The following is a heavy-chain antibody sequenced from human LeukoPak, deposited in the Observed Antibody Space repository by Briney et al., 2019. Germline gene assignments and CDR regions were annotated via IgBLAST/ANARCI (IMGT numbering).Heavy chain of an antibody. CDR2: IKQDGSEI. CDR1: GFTFSTYW. J-gene: IGHJ3*02. CDR3: ARDTSGQYDDAFDI. V-gene: IGHV3-7*01. D-gene: IGHD3-10*01. Sequence: PGGSLRLSCVASGFTFSTYWMAWVRQAPGKGLEWVAHIKQDGSEIYYVGSVKGRFTISRDNAKNSLYLQMNSLRAEDTALYYCARDTSGQYDDAFDIWGQGTMVTVSS.